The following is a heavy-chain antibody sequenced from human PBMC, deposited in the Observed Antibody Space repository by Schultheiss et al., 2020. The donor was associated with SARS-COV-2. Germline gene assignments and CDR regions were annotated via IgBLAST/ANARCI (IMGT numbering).Heavy chain of an antibody. Sequence: GGSLRLSCAASGFTFGSFAMSWVRQAPGKGLDWVSGISGSGATTYYADSVRGRFTISRDNSKNTLYLQMNSLRAEDTAVYYCARDRKAVAGSHDYWGQGTLVTVSS. CDR3: ARDRKAVAGSHDY. V-gene: IGHV3-23*01. CDR1: GFTFGSFA. J-gene: IGHJ4*02. D-gene: IGHD6-19*01. CDR2: ISGSGATT.